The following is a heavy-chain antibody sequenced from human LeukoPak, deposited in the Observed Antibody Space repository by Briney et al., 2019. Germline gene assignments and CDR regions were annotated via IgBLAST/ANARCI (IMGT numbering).Heavy chain of an antibody. V-gene: IGHV4-59*01. J-gene: IGHJ4*02. CDR2: VFYSGST. Sequence: PSETLSLTCTISGASISDYFWSWVRQPPGKGLEWIGYVFYSGSTTHNPSLNSRVTISMDTSRSQFSLRLSSVTAADTAVYYCASFSGSYFFDYWGPGNLVTVSS. CDR3: ASFSGSYFFDY. D-gene: IGHD1-26*01. CDR1: GASISDYF.